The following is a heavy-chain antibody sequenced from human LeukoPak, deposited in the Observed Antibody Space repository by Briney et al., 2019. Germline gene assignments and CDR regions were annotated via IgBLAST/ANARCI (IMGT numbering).Heavy chain of an antibody. Sequence: GGSLRLSCAESGFIFSNYAMSWVRQAPARGLEWVSSLRGDGDTFYADSVKGRFTLSRDHSRNTVYLQLNNLRVEDTAIYYCAKASWVSNVDAVLWGQGTLVTVSS. CDR3: AKASWVSNVDAVL. V-gene: IGHV3-23*01. J-gene: IGHJ4*02. CDR2: LRGDGDT. CDR1: GFIFSNYA. D-gene: IGHD1-1*01.